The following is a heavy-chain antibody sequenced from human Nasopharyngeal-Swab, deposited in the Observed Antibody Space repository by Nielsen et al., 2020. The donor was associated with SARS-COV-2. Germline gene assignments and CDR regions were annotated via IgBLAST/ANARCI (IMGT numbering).Heavy chain of an antibody. Sequence: GESLKISCRVSGFTLTTYAMHWLRHSPGKGLEWLTAFSHDGGRELFADSVKGRFTISRGTWKNTMYLEMNSLRPDDTAVYYCARNRQLDVWGQGTKVTVSS. CDR3: ARNRQLDV. V-gene: IGHV3-30-3*01. D-gene: IGHD3-16*02. CDR2: FSHDGGRE. CDR1: GFTLTTYA. J-gene: IGHJ3*01.